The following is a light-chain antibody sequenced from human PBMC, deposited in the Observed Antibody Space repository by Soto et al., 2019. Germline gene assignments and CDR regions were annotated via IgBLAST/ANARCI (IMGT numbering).Light chain of an antibody. CDR1: QSVSSN. V-gene: IGKV3-15*01. CDR2: GAS. CDR3: QQYNNWPPVT. Sequence: ETVMTQSPAALSVSPGERATLSCRASQSVSSNVAWYQQTPGQAPRLLIYGASTRAAGIPDRFSGSGSGTEFTLTSSSLQSEDFEVYYCQQYNNWPPVTFGQGTRLDIK. J-gene: IGKJ5*01.